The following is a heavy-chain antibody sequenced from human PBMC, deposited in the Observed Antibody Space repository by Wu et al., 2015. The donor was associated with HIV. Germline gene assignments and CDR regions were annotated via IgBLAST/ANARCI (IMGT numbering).Heavy chain of an antibody. D-gene: IGHD3-22*01. J-gene: IGHJ4*02. CDR2: FDPEDGET. CDR3: ATNTYYYDSSGYFIDY. Sequence: QVQLVQSGAEVKKPGASVKVSCKVSGYTLTELSMHWVRQAPGKGLEWMGGFDPEDGETIYAQKFQGRVTMTEDTSTDTAYVELSSLRSEDTAVYYCATNTYYYDSSGYFIDYWAREPWSPSPQ. V-gene: IGHV1-24*01. CDR1: GYTLTELS.